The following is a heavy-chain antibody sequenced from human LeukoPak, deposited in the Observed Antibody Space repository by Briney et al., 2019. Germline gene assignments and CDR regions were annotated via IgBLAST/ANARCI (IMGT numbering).Heavy chain of an antibody. V-gene: IGHV1-2*02. J-gene: IGHJ4*02. Sequence: SVKVSCKASGYTFTGYYMHWVRQAPGQGLEWMGWINPNSGGTNYAQKFQGRVTMTRDTSISTAYMELSRLRSDDTAVYYCARELLWFGELYDYWGQGTLVTVSS. CDR3: ARELLWFGELYDY. CDR2: INPNSGGT. D-gene: IGHD3-10*01. CDR1: GYTFTGYY.